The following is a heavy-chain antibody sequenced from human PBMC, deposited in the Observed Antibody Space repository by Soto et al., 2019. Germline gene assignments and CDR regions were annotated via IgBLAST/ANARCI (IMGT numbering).Heavy chain of an antibody. CDR1: GGTFSSYA. CDR3: AKGGSSRLRINYYYYGMYV. V-gene: IGHV1-69*13. Sequence: ASVKVSCKASGGTFSSYAISWVRQAPGQGLEWMGGIIPIFGTANYAQKFQGRVTITADESTSTAYMELSSLRAEDTAVYYCAKGGSSRLRINYYYYGMYVWGQGTTVTVSS. J-gene: IGHJ6*02. D-gene: IGHD2-2*01. CDR2: IIPIFGTA.